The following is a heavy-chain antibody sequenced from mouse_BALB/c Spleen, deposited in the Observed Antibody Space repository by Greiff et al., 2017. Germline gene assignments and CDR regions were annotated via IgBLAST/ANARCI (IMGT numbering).Heavy chain of an antibody. CDR2: ISSGGST. J-gene: IGHJ2*01. CDR3: ARDDIDYFDY. Sequence: EVKLVESGGGLVKPGGSLKLSCAASGFTFSSYAMSWVRQTPEKRLEGVASISSGGSTYYPDSVKGRFTISRDNARNILYLQMSSLRSEDTAMYYCARDDIDYFDYWGQGTTLTVSS. CDR1: GFTFSSYA. D-gene: IGHD2-3*01. V-gene: IGHV5-6-5*01.